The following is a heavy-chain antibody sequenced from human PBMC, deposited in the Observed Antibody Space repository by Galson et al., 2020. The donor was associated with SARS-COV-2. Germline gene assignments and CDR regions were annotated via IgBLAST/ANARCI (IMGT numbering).Heavy chain of an antibody. CDR2: IYYSGTT. J-gene: IGHJ5*02. CDR1: GGSITSSSYY. Sequence: SEILSLTCTVSGGSITSSSYYWGWIRQPPGKGLEWIGSIYYSGTTYYKSTLKSRVTISVDTSKNQFSLKLSSVTAADMAVYYCARHSSWSSGPRFDPWGQGTLVTVSS. D-gene: IGHD6-13*01. CDR3: ARHSSWSSGPRFDP. V-gene: IGHV4-39*01.